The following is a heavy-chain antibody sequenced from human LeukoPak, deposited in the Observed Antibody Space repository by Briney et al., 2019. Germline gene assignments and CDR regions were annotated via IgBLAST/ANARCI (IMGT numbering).Heavy chain of an antibody. V-gene: IGHV3-30*02. CDR2: IRYDGSNK. J-gene: IGHJ4*02. D-gene: IGHD2-21*02. CDR3: AREGYCGGDCSYYFDY. CDR1: GFTFSSYG. Sequence: GGSLRLSCAASGFTFSSYGMHWVRQAPGKGLEWVAFIRYDGSNKYYADSVKGRFTISRDNSKNTLYLQMNSLRAEDTAVYYCAREGYCGGDCSYYFDYWGQGTLVTVSS.